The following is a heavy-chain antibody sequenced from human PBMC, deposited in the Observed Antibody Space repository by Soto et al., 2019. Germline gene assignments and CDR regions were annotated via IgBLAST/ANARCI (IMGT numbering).Heavy chain of an antibody. CDR2: FYRDGST. Sequence: WETLSLTCAVSGGSISSTNWWSWVRQPPGKGLEWIGEFYRDGSTNYNPSLKSRVTISVDKSKNQFSLNLRSVNAADTALYYCARSGTVAGLWFDPWGRGILVTVSS. J-gene: IGHJ5*02. V-gene: IGHV4-4*02. CDR1: GGSISSTNW. D-gene: IGHD6-19*01. CDR3: ARSGTVAGLWFDP.